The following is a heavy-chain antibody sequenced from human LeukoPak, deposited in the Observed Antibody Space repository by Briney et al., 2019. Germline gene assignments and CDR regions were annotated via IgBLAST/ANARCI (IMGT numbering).Heavy chain of an antibody. Sequence: ASVKVSCKASGYTFTSYAMHWVRQAPGQRLEWMGWINAGNGNTKYSQKFQGRVTITRDTSASTAYMELSSLRSEDTAVYYCARGKAVAGTSDYWGQGTLVTVPS. CDR2: INAGNGNT. D-gene: IGHD6-19*01. CDR3: ARGKAVAGTSDY. V-gene: IGHV1-3*01. J-gene: IGHJ4*02. CDR1: GYTFTSYA.